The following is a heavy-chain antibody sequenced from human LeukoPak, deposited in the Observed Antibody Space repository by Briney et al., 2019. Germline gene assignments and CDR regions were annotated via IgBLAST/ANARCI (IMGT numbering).Heavy chain of an antibody. CDR1: GGTFSSYA. J-gene: IGHJ4*02. V-gene: IGHV1-69*05. Sequence: SVKVSCKASGGTFSSYAIIWVRQAPGQGLEWMGRIIPIFGTANYAQKFQGRVTITTDESTSTAYMELSSLRSEDTAVYYCARAERYSSGWYPHYWGQGTLVTVSS. D-gene: IGHD6-19*01. CDR3: ARAERYSSGWYPHY. CDR2: IIPIFGTA.